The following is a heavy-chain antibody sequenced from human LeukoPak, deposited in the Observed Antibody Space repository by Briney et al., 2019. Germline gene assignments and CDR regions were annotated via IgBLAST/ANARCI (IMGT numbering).Heavy chain of an antibody. Sequence: PGGSLRLSCAASGFTFSSYSMNWLRQAPGKGLEWVSSFSSDGSYIYYADSVKGRFSISRDTAKNSLYLQMNSLGVDDTAVYYCARDFSYGDTSPTLPRYWGQGTLVTVSS. V-gene: IGHV3-21*01. CDR2: FSSDGSYI. CDR3: ARDFSYGDTSPTLPRY. CDR1: GFTFSSYS. J-gene: IGHJ4*02. D-gene: IGHD4-17*01.